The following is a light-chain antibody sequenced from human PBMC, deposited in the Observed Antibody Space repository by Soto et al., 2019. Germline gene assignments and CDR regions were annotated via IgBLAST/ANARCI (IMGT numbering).Light chain of an antibody. CDR2: DAS. CDR3: QHYNCYRTWT. V-gene: IGKV1-5*01. Sequence: DIQMTQSPATLSASVGDRVSITCQASQDISRWLAWYQQKPGKAPKVLIWDASSLQRGVPSRFTGSGSGTEFTLTINGLQPDDFATYYCQHYNCYRTWTLGQGTKVDIK. CDR1: QDISRW. J-gene: IGKJ1*01.